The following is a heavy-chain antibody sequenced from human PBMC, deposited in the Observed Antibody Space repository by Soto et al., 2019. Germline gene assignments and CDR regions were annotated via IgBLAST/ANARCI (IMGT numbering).Heavy chain of an antibody. D-gene: IGHD6-6*01. V-gene: IGHV1-58*02. J-gene: IGHJ6*03. CDR2: IVVGSGNT. CDR3: AADSRGVSGQLAGYYYYYMDV. CDR1: GFTFTSSA. Sequence: GASVKVSCKASGFTFTSSAMQWVRQARGQRLEWIGWIVVGSGNTNYAQKFQERVTITRDMSTSTAYMELSSLRSEDTAVYYCAADSRGVSGQLAGYYYYYMDVWGKGTTVTVSS.